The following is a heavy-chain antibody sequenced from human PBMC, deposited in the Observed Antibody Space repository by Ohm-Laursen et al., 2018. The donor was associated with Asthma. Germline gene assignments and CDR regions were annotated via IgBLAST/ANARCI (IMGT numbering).Heavy chain of an antibody. CDR3: AREWGGMDV. CDR1: EFTFSLYS. D-gene: IGHD3-16*01. V-gene: IGHV3-48*01. CDR2: ISSSSSTI. J-gene: IGHJ6*02. Sequence: SLRLSCAASEFTFSLYSMNWVRQAPGKGLEWVSYISSSSSTIYYADSVKGRFTISRDNAKNSLYLQMNNLRAEDAAIYYCAREWGGMDVWGQGTTVTVYS.